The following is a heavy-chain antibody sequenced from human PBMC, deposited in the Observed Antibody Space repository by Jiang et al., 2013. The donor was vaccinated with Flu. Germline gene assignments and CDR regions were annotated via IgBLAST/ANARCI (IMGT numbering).Heavy chain of an antibody. V-gene: IGHV4-59*08. CDR1: GGSISPYY. CDR3: ARGFPEWFGEFQDAFDI. Sequence: GPGLVKPSETLSLTCTVSGGSISPYYWSWIRQPPGEGLEWIGYIYYSGSTNYNPSLKSRVTISVDTSKNQFSLKLSSVTAADTAVYYCARGFPEWFGEFQDAFDIWGQGTMVTVSS. D-gene: IGHD3-10*01. J-gene: IGHJ3*02. CDR2: IYYSGST.